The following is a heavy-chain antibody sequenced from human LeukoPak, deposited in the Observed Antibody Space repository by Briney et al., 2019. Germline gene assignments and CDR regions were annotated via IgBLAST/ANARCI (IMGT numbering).Heavy chain of an antibody. CDR3: ARGGCSSTSCHLADY. V-gene: IGHV3-74*01. J-gene: IGHJ4*02. Sequence: GGSLRLSCAASGFTFSSYWMHWVRQAPGKGLVWVSRINSDGSSTTYADSVKGRFTISRDNAKNTLYLQMNSLRAEDTAVYYCARGGCSSTSCHLADYRGQGTLVTVSS. CDR2: INSDGSST. CDR1: GFTFSSYW. D-gene: IGHD2-2*01.